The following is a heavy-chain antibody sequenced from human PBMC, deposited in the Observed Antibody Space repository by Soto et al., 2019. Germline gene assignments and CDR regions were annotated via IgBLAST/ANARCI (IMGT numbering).Heavy chain of an antibody. V-gene: IGHV3-23*01. Sequence: PGGSLRLSCAASGFTFSTYDMSWVRQAPGKGLEWVSGISVSGGSTNYADSVKGRFTISRDNPKKTLYLQMNSLRAEGTAVHYCANVGYWGQGTRVTVSS. J-gene: IGHJ4*02. CDR1: GFTFSTYD. D-gene: IGHD4-17*01. CDR3: ANVGY. CDR2: ISVSGGST.